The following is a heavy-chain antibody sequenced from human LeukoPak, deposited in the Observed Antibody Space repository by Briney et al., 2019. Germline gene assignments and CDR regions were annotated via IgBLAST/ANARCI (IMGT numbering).Heavy chain of an antibody. CDR3: ARGSSGYYYAFDY. Sequence: SETLSLTCTVSGYSISSGYYWGWIRQPPGKGLEWIGSIYHSGSTYYNPSLKSRVTMSVDTSKNQFSLKLSSMTAADTAVYYCARGSSGYYYAFDYWGQGTLVTVSS. J-gene: IGHJ4*02. V-gene: IGHV4-38-2*02. CDR1: GYSISSGYY. D-gene: IGHD3-22*01. CDR2: IYHSGST.